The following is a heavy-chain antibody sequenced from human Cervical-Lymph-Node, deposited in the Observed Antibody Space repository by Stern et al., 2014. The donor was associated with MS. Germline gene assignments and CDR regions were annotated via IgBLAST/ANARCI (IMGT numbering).Heavy chain of an antibody. CDR3: AKSPGAYYFLGMDV. D-gene: IGHD2-2*01. V-gene: IGHV3-9*01. CDR1: GFTFDDYA. Sequence: EVQLEESGGALVQPGRSLRLSCAASGFTFDDYAMHWVRQPPGKGLEGVSGVGWNGGDIGYADSVKGRFIISRDNAKNSLYLQMNSLRPEDTAFYYCAKSPGAYYFLGMDVWGQGTTVTVSS. J-gene: IGHJ6*02. CDR2: VGWNGGDI.